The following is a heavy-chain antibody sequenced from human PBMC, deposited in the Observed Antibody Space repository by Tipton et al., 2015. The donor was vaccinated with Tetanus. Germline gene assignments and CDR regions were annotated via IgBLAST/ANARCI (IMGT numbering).Heavy chain of an antibody. Sequence: AGLVKPSKTLSLTCSVSGGSFSGYLWSWVRQPSGKGLEWIGEINHSGTTNYNPSLKSRVTISVDTSKNQFSLQLNSVTPEDTAVYYCARLGDPQRYFDWRNSFWGPGTLVTVSS. CDR3: ARLGDPQRYFDWRNSF. D-gene: IGHD3-9*01. J-gene: IGHJ4*02. CDR1: GGSFSGYL. CDR2: INHSGTT. V-gene: IGHV4-34*01.